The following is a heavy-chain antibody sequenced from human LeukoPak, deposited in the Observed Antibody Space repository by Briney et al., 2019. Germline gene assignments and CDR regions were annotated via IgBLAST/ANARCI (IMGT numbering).Heavy chain of an antibody. CDR1: GFTFSSYS. Sequence: GGSLRLSCAASGFTFSSYSMNWVRQAAGKGLEWVSSISSRSSYIYYADSVKGRFTISRDNAKNSLYLQMNRLRAEDTAVYYCARRGWYIDYSGQGTLVTLSS. CDR2: ISSRSSYI. CDR3: ARRGWYIDY. D-gene: IGHD6-19*01. J-gene: IGHJ4*02. V-gene: IGHV3-21*01.